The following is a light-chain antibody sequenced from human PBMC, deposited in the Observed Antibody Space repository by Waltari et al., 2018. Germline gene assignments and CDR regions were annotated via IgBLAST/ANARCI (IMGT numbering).Light chain of an antibody. Sequence: KFMLTQPHSVSESPGKTVTISCTGSGGSIATNYVQWYQHRPGSAPILLIFEDYQRPSGIPGRFSGSIDTSSNSASLTISGLKTEDEADYFCQSYDRTDWVFGGGTKLTVL. CDR1: GGSIATNY. CDR3: QSYDRTDWV. V-gene: IGLV6-57*02. J-gene: IGLJ3*02. CDR2: EDY.